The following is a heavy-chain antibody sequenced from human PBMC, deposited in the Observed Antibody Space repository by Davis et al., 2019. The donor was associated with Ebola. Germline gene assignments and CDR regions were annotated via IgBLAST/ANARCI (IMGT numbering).Heavy chain of an antibody. CDR1: GFTFSSYE. J-gene: IGHJ4*02. Sequence: GESLKISCTASGFTFSSYEMNWVRQAPGKGLEWVSYISSSGNTKDYADSVKGRFTISRDNAKNSLYLQMNSLGAEDTAVYYCAREGPTSGFDYWGQGTLVTVSS. D-gene: IGHD2-2*01. CDR3: AREGPTSGFDY. CDR2: ISSSGNTK. V-gene: IGHV3-48*03.